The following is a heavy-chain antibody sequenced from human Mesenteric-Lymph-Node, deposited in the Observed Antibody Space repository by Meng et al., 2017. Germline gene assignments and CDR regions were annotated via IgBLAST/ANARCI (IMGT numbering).Heavy chain of an antibody. J-gene: IGHJ4*02. CDR2: INAGNGNT. CDR1: GYSFTTYA. V-gene: IGHV1-3*01. CDR3: ARTGCSSSSCYDY. Sequence: QVPLVQSGAEVKTPGASVKVSCKASGYSFTTYAMHWVRQAPGQRLEWMGWINAGNGNTKYSEKFQSRVTITRDTAASTAYMELSSLRSEDTAVYYCARTGCSSSSCYDYWGQGTLVTVSS. D-gene: IGHD2-2*01.